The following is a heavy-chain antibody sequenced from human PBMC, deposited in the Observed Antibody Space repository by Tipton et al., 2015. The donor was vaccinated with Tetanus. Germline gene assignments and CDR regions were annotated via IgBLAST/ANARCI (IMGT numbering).Heavy chain of an antibody. CDR3: ARVGWLQQNKPAFDI. CDR2: IDYFGST. V-gene: IGHV4-59*01. CDR1: GGYISTYH. J-gene: IGHJ3*02. D-gene: IGHD5-24*01. Sequence: TLSLTCTVSGGYISTYHWNWIRQSPGKGLEWIGYIDYFGSTKYNPSLKSRVAMSVDTAENQLSLKLTSVTSADTAVYYCARVGWLQQNKPAFDIWGQGTMVTVSS.